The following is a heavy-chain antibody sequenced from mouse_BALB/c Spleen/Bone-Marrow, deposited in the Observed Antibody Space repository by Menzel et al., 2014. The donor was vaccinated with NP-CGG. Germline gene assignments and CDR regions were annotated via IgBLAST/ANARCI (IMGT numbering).Heavy chain of an antibody. J-gene: IGHJ2*01. CDR3: ATRFITTAGY. V-gene: IGHV1S29*02. Sequence: EVKVEESGPELVKPGASMKISCKASGYTFTDYNMHWVKQSHGKSLEWIGYIYPYNGGTGYNQKFKSKATLTVDNSSSTAYMELRSLTSEDSAVYYCATRFITTAGYWGQGTTLTVSS. CDR2: IYPYNGGT. D-gene: IGHD1-2*01. CDR1: GYTFTDYN.